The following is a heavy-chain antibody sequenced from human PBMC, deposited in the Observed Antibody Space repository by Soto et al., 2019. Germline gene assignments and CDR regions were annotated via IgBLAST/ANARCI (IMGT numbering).Heavy chain of an antibody. CDR2: ISYDGSNK. D-gene: IGHD4-17*01. V-gene: IGHV3-30-3*01. Sequence: GESLKISCAASGFNFSSYAMHWVRQAPGKGLEWVAVISYDGSNKYYADSVKGRFTISRDNSKNTLYLQMNSLRAEDTAVYYCARDGDYEGIYYYYYGMDVWGQGTTVTV. CDR1: GFNFSSYA. CDR3: ARDGDYEGIYYYYYGMDV. J-gene: IGHJ6*02.